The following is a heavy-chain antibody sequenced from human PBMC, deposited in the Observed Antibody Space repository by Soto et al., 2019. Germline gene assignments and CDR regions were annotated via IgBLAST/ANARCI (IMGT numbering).Heavy chain of an antibody. D-gene: IGHD1-1*01. CDR2: IYPGDSDT. Sequence: GESLKISCKASGYSFTTYWIAWVRQMPGKGLEWMGIIYPGDSDTKYSPSFQGQVTISADKSISTAYLQWSSLKASDTAMYYCARAKRTGKTTTDYYYGMDVWGQGITVTV. J-gene: IGHJ6*02. CDR3: ARAKRTGKTTTDYYYGMDV. V-gene: IGHV5-51*01. CDR1: GYSFTTYW.